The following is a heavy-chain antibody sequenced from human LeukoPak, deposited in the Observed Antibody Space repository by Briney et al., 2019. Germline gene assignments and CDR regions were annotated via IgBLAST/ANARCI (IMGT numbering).Heavy chain of an antibody. V-gene: IGHV4-39*02. D-gene: IGHD3-10*01. Sequence: SETLSLTCTVSGGSISSSSYYWGWIRQPPGKGLEWIGCIYYSGSTYYNPSLKSRVTISVDTSKNQFSLKLSSVTAADTAVYYCARDFFVDYGSGSYYRRMDVWGQGTTVTVSS. CDR3: ARDFFVDYGSGSYYRRMDV. CDR1: GGSISSSSYY. J-gene: IGHJ6*02. CDR2: IYYSGST.